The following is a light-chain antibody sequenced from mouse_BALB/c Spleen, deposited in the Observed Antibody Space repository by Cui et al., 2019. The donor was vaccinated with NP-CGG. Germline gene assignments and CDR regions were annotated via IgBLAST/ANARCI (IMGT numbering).Light chain of an antibody. CDR3: ALWYSNHWV. CDR2: GTK. V-gene: IGLV1*01. J-gene: IGLJ1*01. Sequence: QAVVTQESALTTSPGETVTLTCRSSTVAVTTSNYANWVQEKPDHLFTGLIGGTKSRIPGVPARFSGSLIGDKAALTITGAQTEDEAIYFCALWYSNHWVFGGGTKLTVL. CDR1: TVAVTTSNY.